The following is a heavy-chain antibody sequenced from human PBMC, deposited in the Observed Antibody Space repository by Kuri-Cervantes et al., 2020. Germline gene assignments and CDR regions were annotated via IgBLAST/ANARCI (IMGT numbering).Heavy chain of an antibody. J-gene: IGHJ4*02. CDR3: ASSPSTGGSSG. D-gene: IGHD7-27*01. Sequence: LSLTCAASGFSFDDYAMHWVRQVPGKGRVLVSIISPGGGTSTYAESVKGRFTIPRDNTKNTLYLQMNSLKVEDTALYCCASSPSTGGSSGWGQGTLVTVSS. CDR2: ISPGGGTS. CDR1: GFSFDDYA. V-gene: IGHV3-74*01.